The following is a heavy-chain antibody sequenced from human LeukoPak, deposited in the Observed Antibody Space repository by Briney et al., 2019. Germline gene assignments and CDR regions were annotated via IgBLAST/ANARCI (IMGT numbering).Heavy chain of an antibody. CDR1: GFTFSSYE. D-gene: IGHD1-26*01. Sequence: GGSLRLSCAASGFTFSSYEMNWVRQAPGKGLEWVSYISSSSSTIYYADSVKGRFTISRDNAKNSLYLQMNSLRAEDTAVYYCARNPSGAFYYYYYMDVWGKGTTVTVSS. CDR2: ISSSSSTI. CDR3: ARNPSGAFYYYYYMDV. V-gene: IGHV3-48*01. J-gene: IGHJ6*03.